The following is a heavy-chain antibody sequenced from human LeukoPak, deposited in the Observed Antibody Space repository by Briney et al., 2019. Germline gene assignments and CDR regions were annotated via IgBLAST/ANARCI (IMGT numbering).Heavy chain of an antibody. CDR3: ARGWLQSYLDY. CDR2: IYPADSHT. Sequence: GESLQISCKVSGYSFTNYWIGWVRQMPGKGLEWMGIIYPADSHTRYSPSFQGQVTISADKSISTAYLQWNSLKASDTAIYYCARGWLQSYLDYWGQGTLVTVSS. J-gene: IGHJ4*02. V-gene: IGHV5-51*01. D-gene: IGHD5-24*01. CDR1: GYSFTNYW.